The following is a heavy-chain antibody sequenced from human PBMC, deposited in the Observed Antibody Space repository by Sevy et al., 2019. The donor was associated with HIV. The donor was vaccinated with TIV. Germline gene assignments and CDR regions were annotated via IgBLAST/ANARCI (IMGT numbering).Heavy chain of an antibody. D-gene: IGHD6-13*01. Sequence: GGSLRLSCAGSGFDVSNNYMSWVRQAPGKGLGWVSIIYSSGTTYYADSVKGRFTISRDKSKNTVYLQMSSLRADDTAFYHCARDYSRRPGWFDPWGQGTLVTVSS. V-gene: IGHV3-53*01. CDR3: ARDYSRRPGWFDP. CDR1: GFDVSNNY. J-gene: IGHJ5*02. CDR2: IYSSGTT.